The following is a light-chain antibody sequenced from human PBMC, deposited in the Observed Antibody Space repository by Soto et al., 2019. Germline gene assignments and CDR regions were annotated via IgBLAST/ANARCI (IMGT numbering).Light chain of an antibody. Sequence: IVLTQSPYTLSLSPGERATLSCRASQSVSSNYLAWYQQKLGQAPRLLIYDASRRATGIPDRCSGSGSGTDFTLTISRLEHDDFVVYYCQQYGNSPTFGQGTKVDIK. CDR3: QQYGNSPT. CDR2: DAS. CDR1: QSVSSNY. V-gene: IGKV3-20*01. J-gene: IGKJ1*01.